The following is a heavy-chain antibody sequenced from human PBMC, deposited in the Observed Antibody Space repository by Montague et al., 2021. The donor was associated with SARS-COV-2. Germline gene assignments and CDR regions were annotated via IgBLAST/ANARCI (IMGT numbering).Heavy chain of an antibody. V-gene: IGHV3-23*01. CDR2: ISGSGSSS. CDR1: GFTFSSYA. J-gene: IGHJ4*02. D-gene: IGHD6-13*01. Sequence: SLRLSCAASGFTFSSYAMNWVRQAPRKGLEWVSAISGSGSSSYYANSVKGRFTISRDNSKNTLYLHMNSLRAEDTAIYFCAKDLYGAAAGTANYFGSWGQGALVTVSS. CDR3: AKDLYGAAAGTANYFGS.